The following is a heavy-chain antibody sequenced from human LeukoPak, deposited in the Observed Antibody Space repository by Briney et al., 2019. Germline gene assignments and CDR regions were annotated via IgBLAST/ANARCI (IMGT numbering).Heavy chain of an antibody. CDR1: GFTFSSHA. Sequence: GGSLRLSCVASGFTFSSHAVTWVRQAPGKGLEWVSGISYSGSYTYYADSVKGRFTTCRDTSKNTVYLQMSSLRDEDTAVYYCARGNFLRHFDSSPPFWGQGTLVTVSS. V-gene: IGHV3-23*01. CDR3: ARGNFLRHFDSSPPF. J-gene: IGHJ4*02. D-gene: IGHD3-9*01. CDR2: ISYSGSYT.